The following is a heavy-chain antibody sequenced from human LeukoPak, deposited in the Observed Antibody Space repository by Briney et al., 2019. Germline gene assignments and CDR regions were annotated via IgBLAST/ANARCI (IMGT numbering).Heavy chain of an antibody. CDR1: GGSISSSSYY. CDR3: ARHARYCSGGSCLRGPYYYYHYMDV. V-gene: IGHV4-39*01. CDR2: IYYSGST. Sequence: PSETLSLTCTVSGGSISSSSYYWGWIRQPPGKGLEWIGSIYYSGSTYYNPSLKSRVTISVDTSKNQFSLKLSSVTAADTAVYYCARHARYCSGGSCLRGPYYYYHYMDVWGKGTTVTVSS. D-gene: IGHD2-15*01. J-gene: IGHJ6*03.